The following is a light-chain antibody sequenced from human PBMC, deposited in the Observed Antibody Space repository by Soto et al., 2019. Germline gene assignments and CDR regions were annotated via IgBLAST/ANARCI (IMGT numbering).Light chain of an antibody. CDR1: SSDVGGYNY. CDR2: DVS. J-gene: IGLJ1*01. Sequence: QSVLTQPASVSGSPGQSITISCTGTSSDVGGYNYVSWYQQHPGKAPKLMISDVSNRPSGVSNRFSGSKSGNTASLTISGLQAEDESDYYCSSYTSSSTSGYVFGTGTKLTVL. V-gene: IGLV2-14*01. CDR3: SSYTSSSTSGYV.